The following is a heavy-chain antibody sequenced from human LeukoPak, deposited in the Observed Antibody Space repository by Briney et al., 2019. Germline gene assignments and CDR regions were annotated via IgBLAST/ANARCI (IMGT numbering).Heavy chain of an antibody. CDR1: GFTFSSYG. Sequence: GGSLRLSCAASGFTFSSYGMHWVRQAPGKGLEWVAFIRYDGSNKYYADSVKGRFTISRDNSKNTLYLQMNSLRAEDTAVYYCAKVRRVPAATYFDYRGQGTLVTVSS. CDR2: IRYDGSNK. J-gene: IGHJ4*02. V-gene: IGHV3-30*02. D-gene: IGHD2-2*01. CDR3: AKVRRVPAATYFDY.